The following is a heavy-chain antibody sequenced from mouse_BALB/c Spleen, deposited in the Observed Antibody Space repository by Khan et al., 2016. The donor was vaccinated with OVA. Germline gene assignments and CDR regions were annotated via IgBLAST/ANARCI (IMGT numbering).Heavy chain of an antibody. J-gene: IGHJ4*01. D-gene: IGHD2-12*01. Sequence: QIQLVQSGPELKKPGETVRISCKASGYTFTTAGIQWVQKMPGKGLKWIGWINTHSGVPKYAEDFKGRFAFSLEISVNTAYLQITNLNNEDTATYFYARGGAAYYRNDGGAMEYWGQGTSVTVSS. CDR2: INTHSGVP. CDR1: GYTFTTAG. V-gene: IGHV9-4*02. CDR3: ARGGAAYYRNDGGAMEY.